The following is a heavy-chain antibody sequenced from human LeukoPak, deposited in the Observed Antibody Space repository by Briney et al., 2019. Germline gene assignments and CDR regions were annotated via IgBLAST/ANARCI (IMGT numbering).Heavy chain of an antibody. Sequence: ASVKVSCKASGYTFTGYYMHWVRQAPGQGLEWMGWINPNSGGTNYAQRFQGRVTMTRDTSISTAYMELSRLRSDDTAVYYCARELERPFWFDPWGQGTLVTVSS. D-gene: IGHD1-1*01. J-gene: IGHJ5*02. V-gene: IGHV1-2*02. CDR3: ARELERPFWFDP. CDR2: INPNSGGT. CDR1: GYTFTGYY.